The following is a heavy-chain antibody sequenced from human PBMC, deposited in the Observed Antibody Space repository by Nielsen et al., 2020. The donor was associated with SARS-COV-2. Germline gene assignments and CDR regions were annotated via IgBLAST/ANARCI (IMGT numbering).Heavy chain of an antibody. V-gene: IGHV3-30-3*01. Sequence: GGSLRLSCAASGFTFSSYAMHWVRQAPGKGLEWVAVISYDGSNKYYADSVKGRFTISRDNAKNSLYLQMNSLRAEDTALYHCASSLFGEYYYGMDVWGQGTTVTVSS. D-gene: IGHD3-10*01. CDR1: GFTFSSYA. CDR3: ASSLFGEYYYGMDV. J-gene: IGHJ6*02. CDR2: ISYDGSNK.